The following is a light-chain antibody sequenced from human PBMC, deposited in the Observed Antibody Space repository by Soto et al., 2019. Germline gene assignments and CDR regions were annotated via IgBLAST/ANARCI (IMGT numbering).Light chain of an antibody. CDR3: QQSYSTPPT. V-gene: IGKV1-39*01. Sequence: DIQMTQSPASLSATVRDRVTITCRASQSISSYLNWYQQKPGKAPKLLIYAASSLQSGVPSRFSGCGSGTDFTLTISSLQPEDFATYYCQQSYSTPPTFGQGTKVDIK. J-gene: IGKJ1*01. CDR1: QSISSY. CDR2: AAS.